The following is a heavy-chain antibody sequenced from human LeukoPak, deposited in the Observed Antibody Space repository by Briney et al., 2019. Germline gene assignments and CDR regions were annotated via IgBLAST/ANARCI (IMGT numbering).Heavy chain of an antibody. CDR2: IKQDGTEK. Sequence: GGSLRLSCAASGFSFSSYWMTWVRQAPGKGLEWVANIKQDGTEKYSVDSVKGRFTISRDNAKNLLYLQMNSVRAEDTAVYYCVRDFRFLDDYWGQGTLVSVSS. CDR3: VRDFRFLDDY. J-gene: IGHJ4*02. D-gene: IGHD3-3*01. V-gene: IGHV3-7*01. CDR1: GFSFSSYW.